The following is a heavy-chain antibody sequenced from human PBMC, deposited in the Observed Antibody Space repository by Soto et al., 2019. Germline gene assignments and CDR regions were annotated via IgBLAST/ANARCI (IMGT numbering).Heavy chain of an antibody. D-gene: IGHD2-15*01. CDR2: ISAYNGNT. CDR1: GYTFTSYG. J-gene: IGHJ3*01. V-gene: IGHV1-18*01. CDR3: ARDAARYCSGGTAYQAGAFDL. Sequence: QVQLVQSGAEVKKPVASVKVSCKASGYTFTSYGISWVRQAPGQGLEWMGWISAYNGNTNYAQKLQGRVTMTTGTPTSTASMERSSLRSDDTPVYYCARDAARYCSGGTAYQAGAFDLWDQGTMVTASS.